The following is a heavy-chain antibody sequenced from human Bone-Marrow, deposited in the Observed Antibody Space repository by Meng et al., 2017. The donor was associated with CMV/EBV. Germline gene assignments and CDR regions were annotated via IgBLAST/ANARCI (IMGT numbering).Heavy chain of an antibody. D-gene: IGHD3-22*01. CDR2: IYWNDDK. V-gene: IGHV2-5*01. CDR3: AHRHGGLYDSSGYYYGY. Sequence: SGPTLVKPTQTLTLTCTFSGFSLSTSGVGVGWIRQPPGKALEWLALIYWNDDKRYSPSLKSRLTITKDTSKNQVVLTMTNMDPVDTATYYCAHRHGGLYDSSGYYYGYWGQGTLVTVSS. CDR1: GFSLSTSGVG. J-gene: IGHJ4*02.